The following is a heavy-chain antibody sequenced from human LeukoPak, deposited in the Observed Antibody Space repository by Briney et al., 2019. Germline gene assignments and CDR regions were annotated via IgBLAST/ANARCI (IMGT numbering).Heavy chain of an antibody. Sequence: SETLSLTCTVSGGSISGYYWSWIRQPPREGLEWIGYVYYSGRTNYSPSLKSRVTISVDTSTNQFSLKLNSVTAADTAVYYCARDRGISSGAFDIWGQGTVVTVSS. CDR3: ARDRGISSGAFDI. J-gene: IGHJ3*02. CDR2: VYYSGRT. V-gene: IGHV4-59*01. D-gene: IGHD6-6*01. CDR1: GGSISGYY.